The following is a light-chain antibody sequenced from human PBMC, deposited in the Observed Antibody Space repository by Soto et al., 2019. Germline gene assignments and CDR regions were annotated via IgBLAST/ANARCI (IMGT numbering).Light chain of an antibody. J-gene: IGKJ2*01. Sequence: DIPMTQSPSSLSASVGDRVTITCRASQSISSYLNWYQQKPGQAPKLLIYAASNLQSGVPSRFSGSGSGTDFTLTIRSLHAEDVATYYCQQSYSTLVTFGQGTELEIK. CDR3: QQSYSTLVT. CDR1: QSISSY. V-gene: IGKV1-39*01. CDR2: AAS.